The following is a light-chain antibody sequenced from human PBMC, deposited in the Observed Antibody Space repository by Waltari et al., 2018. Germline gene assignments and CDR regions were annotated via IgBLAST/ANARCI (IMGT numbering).Light chain of an antibody. Sequence: SYELTQPPSVSVSPGQTAKIPCSGDALPKQYTYWYQQKPGQAPLLVIYKDTERPSGIPELFSGSSSGTTVTLTISGVQAEDEAYYYCISAYSGGSQGVFGGGTNLTVL. J-gene: IGLJ2*01. CDR1: ALPKQY. CDR3: ISAYSGGSQGV. CDR2: KDT. V-gene: IGLV3-25*03.